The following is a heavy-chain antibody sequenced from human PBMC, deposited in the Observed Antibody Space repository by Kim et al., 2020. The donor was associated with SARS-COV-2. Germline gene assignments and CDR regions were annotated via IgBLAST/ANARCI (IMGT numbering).Heavy chain of an antibody. CDR1: GFTFSSYW. CDR3: ARVPARGGSSWCFDY. J-gene: IGHJ4*02. CDR2: IKQDGSEK. D-gene: IGHD6-13*01. V-gene: IGHV3-7*03. Sequence: GGSLRLSCAASGFTFSSYWMSWVRQAPGKGLEWVANIKQDGSEKYYVDSVKGRFTISRDNAKNSLYLQMNSLRAEDTAVYYCARVPARGGSSWCFDYWGQGTLVTVSS.